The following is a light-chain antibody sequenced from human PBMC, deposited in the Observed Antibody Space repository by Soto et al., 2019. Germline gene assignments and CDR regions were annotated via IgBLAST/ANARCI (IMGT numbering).Light chain of an antibody. CDR3: QHYNSYSRA. CDR1: EFISDW. Sequence: DIQLTQSPSLLSASIGDRVTMTCRASEFISDWLAWYQQKPGQAPKLLIYDASTLESGVPGRFSGSGVGTHFTLTISGLQPEDFATYHCQHYNSYSRAFGQGTKVDNK. V-gene: IGKV1-5*01. J-gene: IGKJ1*01. CDR2: DAS.